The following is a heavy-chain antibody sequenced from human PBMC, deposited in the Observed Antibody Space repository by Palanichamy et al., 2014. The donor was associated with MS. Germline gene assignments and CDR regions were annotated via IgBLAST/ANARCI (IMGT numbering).Heavy chain of an antibody. CDR3: TRDDDTSGQYGLFLN. V-gene: IGHV3-33*01. Sequence: QVQVVEFGGGVVQPGGSLKLSCEVSGFTLSSYGMHWVRQAPGKGLEWVAVMWSNGRDKYYADSVKGRFSISRDTSKNTVYLQMNSLRAEDTAVYYCTRDDDTSGQYGLFLNWGQGTLVTVPS. CDR1: GFTLSSYG. D-gene: IGHD3-22*01. CDR2: MWSNGRDK. J-gene: IGHJ4*01.